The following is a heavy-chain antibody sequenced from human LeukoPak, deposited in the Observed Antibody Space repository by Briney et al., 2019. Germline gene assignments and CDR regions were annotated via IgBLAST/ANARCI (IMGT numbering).Heavy chain of an antibody. Sequence: GGSLRLSCAASGFTFSSYAMSWVRQAPGKGLEWVSAISGSGGTTYYADSVKGRFTISRDNSKNTLYLQMNSLRAEGTAVYYCAKDNDYGDKNDAFDIWGQGTMVTVSS. D-gene: IGHD4-23*01. V-gene: IGHV3-23*01. J-gene: IGHJ3*02. CDR1: GFTFSSYA. CDR2: ISGSGGTT. CDR3: AKDNDYGDKNDAFDI.